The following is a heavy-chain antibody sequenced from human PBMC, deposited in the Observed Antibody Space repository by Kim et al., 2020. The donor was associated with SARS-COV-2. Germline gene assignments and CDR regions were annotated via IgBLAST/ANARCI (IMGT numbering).Heavy chain of an antibody. J-gene: IGHJ6*01. CDR3: AKGFFCGYSYSYYYYYG. CDR2: ISYDGSNK. Sequence: GGSLRLSCAASGFTFSSYGMHWVRQAPGKGLEWVAVISYDGSNKYYADSVKGRFTISSDNSKNTLYLQMNSLRAEDTAVYYCAKGFFCGYSYSYYYYYG. V-gene: IGHV3-30*18. D-gene: IGHD5-18*01. CDR1: GFTFSSYG.